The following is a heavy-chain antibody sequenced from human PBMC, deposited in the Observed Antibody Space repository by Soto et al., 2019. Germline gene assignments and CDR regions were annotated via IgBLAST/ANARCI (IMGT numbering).Heavy chain of an antibody. CDR3: ANTQWRLVPY. V-gene: IGHV3-30-3*01. CDR1: GFTFSSYA. J-gene: IGHJ4*02. Sequence: QVQLVESGGGVVQPGRSLRLSCAASGFTFSSYAMHWVRQAPGKGLEWVAVISYDGSNKYYADSVKGRFTISRDNSKNTVYLQMNSLRAEDTAVYYCANTQWRLVPYWGQGTMVTVSS. CDR2: ISYDGSNK. D-gene: IGHD6-19*01.